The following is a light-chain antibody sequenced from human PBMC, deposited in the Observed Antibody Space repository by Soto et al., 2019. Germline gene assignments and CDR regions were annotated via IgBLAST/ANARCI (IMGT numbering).Light chain of an antibody. CDR1: SSDVGNYKY. CDR3: GGWDDSLSGPV. J-gene: IGLJ2*01. Sequence: QSALTQPASVSGSPGQSITISCTGTSSDVGNYKYVSWYQQHPGKAPKLMIYEVSNRPSGVPARFSGSKSGTSASLAISGLRSEDEADYYCGGWDDSLSGPVFGGGTKLTVL. V-gene: IGLV2-14*01. CDR2: EVS.